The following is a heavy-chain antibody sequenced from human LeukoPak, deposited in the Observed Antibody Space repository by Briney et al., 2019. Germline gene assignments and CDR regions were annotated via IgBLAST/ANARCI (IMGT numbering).Heavy chain of an antibody. CDR3: GRERFRAFYI. V-gene: IGHV4-59*01. D-gene: IGHD3-10*01. J-gene: IGHJ3*02. CDR2: IYYSGST. CDR1: GGSISSYY. Sequence: SETLSLTCTVSGGSISSYYWSWIRQTPGKGLEWIGYIYYSGSTNYNPSLKRRVTISVDTSKNHFSLKLSSVTAADTALYYWGRERFRAFYIWSQGTMVTVSS.